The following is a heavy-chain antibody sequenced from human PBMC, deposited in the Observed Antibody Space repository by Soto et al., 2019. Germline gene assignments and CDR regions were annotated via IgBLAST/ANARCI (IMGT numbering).Heavy chain of an antibody. V-gene: IGHV4-38-2*02. Sequence: PSETLSLTCNLSGGSFHNFYWAWIRQPPGKGPEWIASIYHGGTTFYNPSLKSRITISVDTSNNQFSLKLTSVTAADTAVYYCARVHVMVVAGSTFDYWGHGTLVTVSS. CDR3: ARVHVMVVAGSTFDY. CDR2: IYHGGTT. D-gene: IGHD6-19*01. J-gene: IGHJ4*01. CDR1: GGSFHNFY.